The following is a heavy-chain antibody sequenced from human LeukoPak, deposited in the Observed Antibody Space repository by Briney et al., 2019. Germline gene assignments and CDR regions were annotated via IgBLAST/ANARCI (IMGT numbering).Heavy chain of an antibody. CDR2: IYHSGST. J-gene: IGHJ4*02. D-gene: IGHD4-17*01. CDR1: GYSISSGYY. CDR3: AGYTDYVSY. Sequence: SETLSLTCTVSGYSISSGYYWGWIRQPPGKGLEWIGSIYHSGSTYYNSSLKSRVTISVDTSQNQFSLKLSSVTAADTAMYYCAGYTDYVSYWGQGTLVTVSS. V-gene: IGHV4-38-2*02.